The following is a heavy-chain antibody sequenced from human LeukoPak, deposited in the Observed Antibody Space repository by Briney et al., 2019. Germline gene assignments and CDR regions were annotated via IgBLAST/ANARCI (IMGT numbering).Heavy chain of an antibody. CDR3: AKEGSGWYYLDY. Sequence: GGSLRLSCVASGFSFASYDIHWVRQAPGKGLEWVTFIESDGSKEYYADSVKGRFTISRDNSMNTVNVQMNSLRPKDTAVYYCAKEGSGWYYLDYWGQGTVVTVSA. J-gene: IGHJ4*02. CDR2: IESDGSKE. V-gene: IGHV3-30*02. D-gene: IGHD6-19*01. CDR1: GFSFASYD.